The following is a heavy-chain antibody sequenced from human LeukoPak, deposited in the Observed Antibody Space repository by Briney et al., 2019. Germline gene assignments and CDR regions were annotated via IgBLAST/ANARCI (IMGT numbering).Heavy chain of an antibody. V-gene: IGHV1-69*04. Sequence: ASVKVSCKASGGTFSSYGISWVRQAPGQRLEWMGRIIPILGIASYAQKFQGTVTITADKSTSTAYMELSSLRSEDTAVYYCATAIAVADPLDYWGQGTLVTVSS. CDR1: GGTFSSYG. CDR3: ATAIAVADPLDY. J-gene: IGHJ4*02. CDR2: IIPILGIA. D-gene: IGHD6-19*01.